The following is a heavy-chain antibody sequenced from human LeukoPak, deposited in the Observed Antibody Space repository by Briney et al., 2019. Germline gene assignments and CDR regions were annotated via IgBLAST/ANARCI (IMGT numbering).Heavy chain of an antibody. V-gene: IGHV3-23*01. CDR2: ISGSGGST. D-gene: IGHD1-26*01. CDR3: AKTGSSRFDY. J-gene: IGHJ4*02. Sequence: GGSLRLSCAASGFTFGSYSMTWVRQAPGKGLEWVSSISGSGGSTYYADSVKGRFTISRDNSKNTLFLQMNSLRAEDTAVYYCAKTGSSRFDYWGQGTQVTVSS. CDR1: GFTFGSYS.